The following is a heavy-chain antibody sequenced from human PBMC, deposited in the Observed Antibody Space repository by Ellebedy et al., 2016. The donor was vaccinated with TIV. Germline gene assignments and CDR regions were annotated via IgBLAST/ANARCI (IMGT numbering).Heavy chain of an antibody. CDR3: ARSRDGSQFTP. D-gene: IGHD5-24*01. Sequence: SETLSLXXTVSGGSISSYYWSWIRQPPGKGLEWIGYIYYSGSTNYNPSLKSRVTISVDTSKNQFSLKLSSVTAADTAVYYCARSRDGSQFTPWGQGTLVTVSS. J-gene: IGHJ5*02. CDR1: GGSISSYY. CDR2: IYYSGST. V-gene: IGHV4-59*08.